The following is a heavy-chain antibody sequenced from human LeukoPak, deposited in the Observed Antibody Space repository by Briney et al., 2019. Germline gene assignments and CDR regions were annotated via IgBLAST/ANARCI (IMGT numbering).Heavy chain of an antibody. CDR2: ISSSGSTI. CDR3: ARDHPPTYYYDSSGYVDY. V-gene: IGHV3-21*04. Sequence: SGGSLRLSCAASGFTFSSYAMSWVRQAPGKGLEWVSAISSSGSTIYYADSVKGRFTISRDNAKNSLYLQMNSLRAEDTAVYYCARDHPPTYYYDSSGYVDYWGQGTLVTVSS. J-gene: IGHJ4*02. D-gene: IGHD3-22*01. CDR1: GFTFSSYA.